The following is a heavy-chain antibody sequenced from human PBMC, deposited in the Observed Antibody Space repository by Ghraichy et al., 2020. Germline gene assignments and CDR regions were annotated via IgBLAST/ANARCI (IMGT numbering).Heavy chain of an antibody. J-gene: IGHJ6*03. CDR1: GFTVSSNY. V-gene: IGHV3-53*01. CDR3: ARAKYSGSNYGSYYMDV. Sequence: GGSLRLSCAASGFTVSSNYMSWVRQAPGKGLEWVSVIYSGGSTYYADSVKGRFTISRDNSKNTLYLQMNSLRAEDTAVYYCARAKYSGSNYGSYYMDVWGKGTTVTVSS. D-gene: IGHD1-26*01. CDR2: IYSGGST.